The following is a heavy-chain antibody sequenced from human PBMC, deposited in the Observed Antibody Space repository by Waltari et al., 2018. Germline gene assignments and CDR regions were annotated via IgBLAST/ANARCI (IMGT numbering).Heavy chain of an antibody. V-gene: IGHV3-7*01. Sequence: EVQLVESGGGLVQPGGSLSLSCAASGFTFSSYWMSWVRQAPGKGLEWVANIKQDGSEKYYVDSVKGRFTISRDNAKNSLYLQMNSLRAEDTAVYYCARVVVAARWVNWFDPWGQGTLVTVSS. CDR3: ARVVVAARWVNWFDP. CDR1: GFTFSSYW. CDR2: IKQDGSEK. D-gene: IGHD6-19*01. J-gene: IGHJ5*02.